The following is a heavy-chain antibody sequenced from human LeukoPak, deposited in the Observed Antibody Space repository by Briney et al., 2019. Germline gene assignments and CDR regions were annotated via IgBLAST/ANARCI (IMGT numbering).Heavy chain of an antibody. D-gene: IGHD6-6*01. CDR2: ISSSGSTI. Sequence: GGSLRLSCAASGFTFRSYEMNWVRQAPGKGLEWVSYISSSGSTIFYADSVKGRFAISRDNAKNSLYLQMNSLRAEDTAVYYCARDLEYTTSSGDYWGQGTLVIVSS. CDR3: ARDLEYTTSSGDY. CDR1: GFTFRSYE. J-gene: IGHJ4*02. V-gene: IGHV3-48*03.